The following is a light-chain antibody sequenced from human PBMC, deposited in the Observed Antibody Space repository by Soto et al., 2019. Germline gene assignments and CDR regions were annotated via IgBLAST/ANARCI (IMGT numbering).Light chain of an antibody. CDR3: PQLNSYPPT. Sequence: QFTQTPSSLSASVGDRVTITCRASQGISSYLAWYQQKPGKAPKLLIYAASTLQSGVPSRFSGSGSGTDFTLTISSLQPEDFATYYCPQLNSYPPTFRQGTRLDIK. CDR2: AAS. V-gene: IGKV1-9*01. J-gene: IGKJ5*01. CDR1: QGISSY.